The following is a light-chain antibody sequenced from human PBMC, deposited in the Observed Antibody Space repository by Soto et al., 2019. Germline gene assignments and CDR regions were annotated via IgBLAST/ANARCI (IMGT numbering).Light chain of an antibody. Sequence: DIQMTQSPSSLSASVGDRVTITCRASQSISSYLNWYQQKPGKAPKLLIYAASSLQSGVPSRFSGSGSGTDFTLTISSLPPEDFATYYCQQIYSIPRTFGPGTKVDIK. CDR2: AAS. CDR1: QSISSY. CDR3: QQIYSIPRT. V-gene: IGKV1-39*01. J-gene: IGKJ3*01.